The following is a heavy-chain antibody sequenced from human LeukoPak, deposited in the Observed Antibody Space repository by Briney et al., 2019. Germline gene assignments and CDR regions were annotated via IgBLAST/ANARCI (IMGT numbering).Heavy chain of an antibody. J-gene: IGHJ6*03. CDR3: ARASGWYERGPDYYYYYMDV. CDR2: IYSGGST. Sequence: GGSLTLSCAASGFTVSNNYMRWVRQAPGKGLEWVSLIYSGGSTYYSDSVKGRFIISRDNSKNTLYLQMNSLRAEDTAVYYCARASGWYERGPDYYYYYMDVWGKGTTVTVSS. D-gene: IGHD6-19*01. V-gene: IGHV3-66*01. CDR1: GFTVSNNY.